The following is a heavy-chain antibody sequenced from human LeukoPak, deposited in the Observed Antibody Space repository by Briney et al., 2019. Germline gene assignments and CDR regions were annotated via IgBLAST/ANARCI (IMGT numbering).Heavy chain of an antibody. CDR1: GFTFSSYG. Sequence: GGSLRLSCAASGFTFSSYGMSWVRQAPGKGLEWVSAISGSGGSTYYADSVKGRFTISRDNSKNTLYLQMNSLRAEDTAVYYCARGDAKQWLVREFDYWGQGTLVTVSS. V-gene: IGHV3-23*01. J-gene: IGHJ4*02. CDR2: ISGSGGST. CDR3: ARGDAKQWLVREFDY. D-gene: IGHD6-19*01.